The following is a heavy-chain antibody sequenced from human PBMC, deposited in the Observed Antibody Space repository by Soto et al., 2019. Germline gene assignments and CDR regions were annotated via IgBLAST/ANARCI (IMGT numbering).Heavy chain of an antibody. CDR3: AGGTMVRGVTRFDQ. V-gene: IGHV3-23*01. Sequence: EVQLLESGGGLVQPGGSLKLSCAASGFTFSSYARSWVRQAPGKGLEWVSFISGGGGSTYYADSVKGRFTISRDNSKNTLYLQMNSLRAEDTAVYYCAGGTMVRGVTRFDQWGQGTLVTVSS. CDR1: GFTFSSYA. J-gene: IGHJ4*02. D-gene: IGHD3-10*01. CDR2: ISGGGGST.